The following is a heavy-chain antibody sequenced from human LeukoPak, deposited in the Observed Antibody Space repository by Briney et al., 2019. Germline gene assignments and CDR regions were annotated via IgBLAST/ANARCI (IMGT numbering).Heavy chain of an antibody. J-gene: IGHJ4*02. CDR2: INHSGST. Sequence: KTSETLSLTCAVYGGSFSGYYRSWIRQPPGKGLEWIGEINHSGSTNYNPSLKSRVTISVDTSKNQFSLKLSSVTAADTAVYYCARGSMVFRFGGLGYWGQGTLVTVSS. D-gene: IGHD2/OR15-2a*01. V-gene: IGHV4-34*01. CDR3: ARGSMVFRFGGLGY. CDR1: GGSFSGYY.